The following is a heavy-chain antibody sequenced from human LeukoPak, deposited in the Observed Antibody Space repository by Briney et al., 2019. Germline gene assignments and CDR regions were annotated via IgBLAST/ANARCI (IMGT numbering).Heavy chain of an antibody. CDR3: AREGKYSSGWYYFDY. V-gene: IGHV3-7*01. D-gene: IGHD6-19*01. CDR2: IKQDGSEK. Sequence: GGSLRLSCAASGFTFSSYWMSWVRQAPGKGLEWVANIKQDGSEKYYVDSVKGRFTISRDNAKNSLYLQMNSRRAEDTAVYYCAREGKYSSGWYYFDYWGQGTLVTVSS. J-gene: IGHJ4*02. CDR1: GFTFSSYW.